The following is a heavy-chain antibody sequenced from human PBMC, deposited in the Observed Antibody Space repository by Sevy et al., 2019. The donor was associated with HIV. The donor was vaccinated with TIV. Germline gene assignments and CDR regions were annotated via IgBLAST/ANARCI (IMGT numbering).Heavy chain of an antibody. CDR2: ISGSGRNT. CDR1: GFTFFNYV. CDR3: AKRGTSGTYWVDDY. Sequence: GGSLRLSCAASGFTFFNYVMSWFRQAPGGGLEWVSSISGSGRNTFYADSVRGRFTISRDNSKNTVSLEMNSLRADDTAVYYCAKRGTSGTYWVDDYWGQGTLVTVSS. V-gene: IGHV3-23*01. J-gene: IGHJ4*02. D-gene: IGHD1-26*01.